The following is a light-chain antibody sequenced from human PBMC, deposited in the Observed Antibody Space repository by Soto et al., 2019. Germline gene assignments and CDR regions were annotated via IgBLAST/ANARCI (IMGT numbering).Light chain of an antibody. Sequence: IVLTQSPATLSLSPGERATLSCRASQSISNKLAWYQQKPGQAPRLLIYGASTRDTGIPARFSGSGSGTEFTLTISSLQSEDFAVYYCQQYNNWPPITFGQGTRLEIK. V-gene: IGKV3-15*01. J-gene: IGKJ5*01. CDR3: QQYNNWPPIT. CDR2: GAS. CDR1: QSISNK.